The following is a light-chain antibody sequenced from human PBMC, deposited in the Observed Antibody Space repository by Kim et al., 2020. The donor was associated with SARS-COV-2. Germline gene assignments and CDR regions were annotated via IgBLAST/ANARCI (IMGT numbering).Light chain of an antibody. CDR2: QNT. V-gene: IGLV3-1*01. J-gene: IGLJ2*01. Sequence: SYELTQPPSVSVSPGQTGSITCSGDKLGNKYVCWYQKKAGQSPVLVIHQNTKRPSGIPERFSGSNSGNTATLTISGTQRIDEADYYCQAWDSNTVVFGGG. CDR1: KLGNKY. CDR3: QAWDSNTVV.